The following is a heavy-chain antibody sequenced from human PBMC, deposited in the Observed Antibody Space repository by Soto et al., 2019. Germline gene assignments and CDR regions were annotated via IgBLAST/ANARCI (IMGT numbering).Heavy chain of an antibody. CDR3: ARHRRTTVAKFFFDS. CDR1: GGSINGSC. V-gene: IGHV4-59*08. J-gene: IGHJ4*02. D-gene: IGHD4-4*01. Sequence: VQLQESGPGRGKPSKTLPLTCPFSGGSINGSCGSWIRQPPGKGPEWIAYIFDSGNTNYNPALKSRVTISVDTSKNQFSLKLTSVTAADTAVYFCARHRRTTVAKFFFDSWGQGARVTVSS. CDR2: IFDSGNT.